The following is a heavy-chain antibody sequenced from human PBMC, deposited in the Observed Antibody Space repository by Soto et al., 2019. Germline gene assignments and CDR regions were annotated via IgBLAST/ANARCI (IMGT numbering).Heavy chain of an antibody. J-gene: IGHJ6*02. D-gene: IGHD3-10*01. Sequence: SETLSLTCAVYGGSFSGYYWSWIRQPPGKGLEWIGEINHSGSTNYNPSLKSRVTISVDTSKNQFSLKLSSVTAADTAVYYCARAGRGSGNFAPCMDVWGQGTTVTVSS. CDR1: GGSFSGYY. CDR2: INHSGST. CDR3: ARAGRGSGNFAPCMDV. V-gene: IGHV4-34*01.